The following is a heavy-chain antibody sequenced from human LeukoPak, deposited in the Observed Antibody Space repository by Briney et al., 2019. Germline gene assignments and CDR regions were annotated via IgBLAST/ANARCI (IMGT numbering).Heavy chain of an antibody. J-gene: IGHJ4*02. CDR3: ARTFYSTGTGVPIYY. V-gene: IGHV3-30-3*01. Sequence: GGSLRLSCVASGFTFSNHAMNWVRQAPGKGLEWVAVISYGGSNKYYADSVKGRFTISRDNSKNTLYLQMNSLRAEDTAVYYCARTFYSTGTGVPIYYWGQGTLVTVSS. CDR1: GFTFSNHA. CDR2: ISYGGSNK. D-gene: IGHD6-19*01.